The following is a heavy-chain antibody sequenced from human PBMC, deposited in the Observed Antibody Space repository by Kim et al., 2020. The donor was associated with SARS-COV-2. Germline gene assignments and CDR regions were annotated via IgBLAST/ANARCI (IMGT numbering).Heavy chain of an antibody. J-gene: IGHJ4*02. V-gene: IGHV3-30*07. Sequence: SVKGRYTISRDNSKNTLYLQMNSLRAEDTAVYYCARDLRSGSSGSYYSRYWGQGTLVTVSS. CDR3: ARDLRSGSSGSYYSRY. D-gene: IGHD3-10*01.